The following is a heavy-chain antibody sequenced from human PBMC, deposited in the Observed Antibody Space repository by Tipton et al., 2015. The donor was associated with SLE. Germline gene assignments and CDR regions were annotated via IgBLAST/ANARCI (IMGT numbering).Heavy chain of an antibody. CDR3: GSTNYNPSLKSRVTISVDTSKNQFSLKLSSVTAADTAVYYCARVGGGWAYDAFDI. J-gene: IGHJ3*02. CDR1: GFTFSSYS. CDR2: ISSSSSYI. Sequence: SLRLSRAASGFTFSSYSMNWVRQAPGKGPEWVSSISSSSSYIYYADSVKGRFTISRDNSKNTLYLQMNSLRAEDTAVYYSGSTNYNPSLKSRVTISVDTSKNQFSLKLSSVTAADTAVYYCARVGGGWAYDAFDIWGQGTMVTVSS. V-gene: IGHV3-21*01. D-gene: IGHD3-10*01.